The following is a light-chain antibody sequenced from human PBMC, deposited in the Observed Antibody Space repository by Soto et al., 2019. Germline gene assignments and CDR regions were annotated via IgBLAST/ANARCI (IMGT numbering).Light chain of an antibody. CDR3: QPANSVPRT. CDR2: AAS. J-gene: IGKJ1*01. Sequence: DIQMTQSPSSVSESVGDRVTITCRASQAISTWLAWYQQKPRKAPKLLIYAASNLQTGVPSRFNGSGSGTAFTLTISSLQPEDFATYYCQPANSVPRTFGQGTTVEIK. V-gene: IGKV1D-12*01. CDR1: QAISTW.